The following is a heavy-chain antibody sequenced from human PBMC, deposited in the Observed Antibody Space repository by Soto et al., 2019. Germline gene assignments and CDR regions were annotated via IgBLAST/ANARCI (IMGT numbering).Heavy chain of an antibody. J-gene: IGHJ4*02. D-gene: IGHD2-21*02. CDR1: GFTVSSNY. CDR3: ATGRYCGGDCYSLGDY. Sequence: EVQLVETGGGLIQPGGSLRLSCAASGFTVSSNYMSWVRQAPGKGLEGVSVIYRDGSTYYADSVKGRFTISRDNSKNTLYLQMNSLRAEDTAVYYCATGRYCGGDCYSLGDYWGQGTLVTVSS. CDR2: IYRDGST. V-gene: IGHV3-53*02.